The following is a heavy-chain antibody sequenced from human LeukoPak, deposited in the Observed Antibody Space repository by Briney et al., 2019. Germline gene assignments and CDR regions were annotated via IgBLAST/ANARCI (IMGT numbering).Heavy chain of an antibody. D-gene: IGHD3-22*01. CDR3: ATGNYYDSRGYYTFGH. J-gene: IGHJ1*01. CDR1: GFTVSRYW. V-gene: IGHV3-74*01. CDR2: INGDGSTT. Sequence: GGSLRLSCAASGFTVSRYWMHWVRQAPGKGLVWVSRINGDGSTTSYADSVKGGFTISRDNAKNTLYLQMNSLRAEDTAVYYCATGNYYDSRGYYTFGHWGQGTLVTVSS.